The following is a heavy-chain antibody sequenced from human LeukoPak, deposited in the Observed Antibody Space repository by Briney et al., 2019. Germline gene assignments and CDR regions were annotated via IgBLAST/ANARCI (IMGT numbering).Heavy chain of an antibody. J-gene: IGHJ3*02. CDR2: IYYIGTT. V-gene: IGHV4-59*08. CDR1: GGSISNFY. Sequence: SETLSLTCAVSGGSISNFYWSWIRQPPRKALEWIGYIYYIGTTNYNPSLKSRVTISVDTSKNQFSLKLSSVTAADTAVYFCARSYGSSWSDAFDIWGQGTMVTVSS. CDR3: ARSYGSSWSDAFDI. D-gene: IGHD6-13*01.